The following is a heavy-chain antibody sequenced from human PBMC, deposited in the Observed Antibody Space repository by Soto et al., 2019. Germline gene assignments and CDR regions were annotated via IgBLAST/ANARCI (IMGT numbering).Heavy chain of an antibody. CDR1: GGSISSRNW. CDR3: AREEGGSGRRNFDH. J-gene: IGHJ4*01. CDR2: IYHSETT. D-gene: IGHD3-10*01. Sequence: QVQLQESGPGLVKPSGTLSLTCAVSGGSISSRNWWSWVRQSPGKGLEWIGEIYHSETTNYNPSLKSRITMSVDKSKNEFSLKLTSVTAADTAVYYCAREEGGSGRRNFDHWGQGTLVTVSS. V-gene: IGHV4-4*02.